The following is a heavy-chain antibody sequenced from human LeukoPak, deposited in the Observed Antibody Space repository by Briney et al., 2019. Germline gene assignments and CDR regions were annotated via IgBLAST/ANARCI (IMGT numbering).Heavy chain of an antibody. D-gene: IGHD1-26*01. CDR3: ARVGATDY. J-gene: IGHJ4*02. CDR2: IGTSSTTI. Sequence: PGGSLRLSCAASGFTFSSYTMNWVRQPPGKGLEWVSNIGTSSTTIYYADSVKGRFTISRDNSKNTLYLQMNSLRAEDTAVYYCARVGATDYWGQGTLVTVSS. CDR1: GFTFSSYT. V-gene: IGHV3-48*01.